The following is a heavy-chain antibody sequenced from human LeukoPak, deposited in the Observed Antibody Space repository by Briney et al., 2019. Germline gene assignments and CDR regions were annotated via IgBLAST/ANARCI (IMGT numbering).Heavy chain of an antibody. Sequence: SETLSLTCAVYGGSFSGYYWSWIRQPPGKGLEWIGEINHSGSTNYNPSLKSRVTISVDTSKNQFSLKLKSVTAADTAVYYCARDAYDFWSGYVGWFDPWGQGTLVTVSS. D-gene: IGHD3-3*01. CDR3: ARDAYDFWSGYVGWFDP. J-gene: IGHJ5*02. V-gene: IGHV4-34*01. CDR2: INHSGST. CDR1: GGSFSGYY.